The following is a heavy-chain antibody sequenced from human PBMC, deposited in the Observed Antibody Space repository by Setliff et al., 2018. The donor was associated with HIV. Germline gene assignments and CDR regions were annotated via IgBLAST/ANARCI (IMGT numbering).Heavy chain of an antibody. CDR3: TKEASAYDDF. V-gene: IGHV3-23*01. CDR2: ITGHGETT. D-gene: IGHD5-12*01. Sequence: GGSLRLSCAASGFTFSSYSMTWTRQAPGKGLEWVSTITGHGETTYYADSVKGRFTISRDSSKNTLYLQMTSLRAEDTAVYYCTKEASAYDDFWGQGTLVTV. J-gene: IGHJ4*02. CDR1: GFTFSSYS.